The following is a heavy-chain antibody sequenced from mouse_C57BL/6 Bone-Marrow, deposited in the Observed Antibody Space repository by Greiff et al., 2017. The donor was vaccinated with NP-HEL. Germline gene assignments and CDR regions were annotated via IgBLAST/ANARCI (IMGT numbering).Heavy chain of an antibody. J-gene: IGHJ1*03. D-gene: IGHD1-1*01. CDR2: IDPETGGT. CDR3: TRGPLSAVVPYWYFDV. CDR1: GYTFTDYE. Sequence: QVQLQQSGAELVRPGASVTLSCKASGYTFTDYEMHWVKQTPVHGLEWIGAIDPETGGTAYNQKFKGKAILTADKSSSTAYVELRSLTSEDSAVYYCTRGPLSAVVPYWYFDVWGTGTTVTVSS. V-gene: IGHV1-15*01.